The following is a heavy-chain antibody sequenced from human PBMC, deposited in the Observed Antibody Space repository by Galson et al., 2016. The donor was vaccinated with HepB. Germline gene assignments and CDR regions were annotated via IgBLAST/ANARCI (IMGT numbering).Heavy chain of an antibody. CDR1: GYTFSGYW. Sequence: QSGAEVKKPGESLKISCKGSGYTFSGYWIAWVRQVPGKGLEWMGIIYADDSDARYNPSFQGEVTMSVDKSISIAYLQWRSLKDSDTAMYPGARLSYDSLVGYPPGYLDYWGQGTLVTVSS. V-gene: IGHV5-51*01. D-gene: IGHD3-9*01. CDR2: IYADDSDA. CDR3: ARLSYDSLVGYPPGYLDY. J-gene: IGHJ4*03.